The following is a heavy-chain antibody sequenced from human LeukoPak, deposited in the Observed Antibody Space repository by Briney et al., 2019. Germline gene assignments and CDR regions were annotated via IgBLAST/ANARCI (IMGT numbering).Heavy chain of an antibody. Sequence: GGSLRLSCAASGFSVSSNYMSWVRQAPGKGLEWVTVIYSGGSTYYADSVKGRFTISRDNSENRLYLQMSSLRVEDTAVYYCAREHTIAATGTHWFAPWGQGTLVTVSS. CDR2: IYSGGST. D-gene: IGHD6-13*01. J-gene: IGHJ5*02. CDR3: AREHTIAATGTHWFAP. CDR1: GFSVSSNY. V-gene: IGHV3-53*01.